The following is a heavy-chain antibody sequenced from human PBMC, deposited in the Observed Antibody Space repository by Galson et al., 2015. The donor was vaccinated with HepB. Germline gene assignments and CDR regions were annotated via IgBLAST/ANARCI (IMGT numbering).Heavy chain of an antibody. V-gene: IGHV4-59*01. CDR1: GGSINYYY. CDR2: ISDSGNT. D-gene: IGHD6-19*01. Sequence: SETLSLTCTVSGGSINYYYWSWIRQSPGRGLEWIGYISDSGNTNYRPSLKSRVTISLGTSKNQFSLRLNSVTAADTAVYYCARQSREYSSGWYLGSFNYMDVWGKGSTVTVSS. J-gene: IGHJ6*03. CDR3: ARQSREYSSGWYLGSFNYMDV.